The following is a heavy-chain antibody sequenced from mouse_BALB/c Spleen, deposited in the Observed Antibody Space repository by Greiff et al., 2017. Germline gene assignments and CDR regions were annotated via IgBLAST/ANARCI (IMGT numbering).Heavy chain of an antibody. J-gene: IGHJ1*01. CDR1: GYSFTSYY. CDR3: AREGDGYFDV. CDR2: IFPGSGNT. V-gene: IGHV1-66*01. D-gene: IGHD3-3*01. Sequence: QVQLKESGPELVKPGASVKISCKASGYSFTSYYIHWVKQRPGQGLEWIGWIFPGSGNTKYNEKFKGKATLTADTSSSTAYMQLSSLTSEDSAVYFCAREGDGYFDVWGAGTTVTVSS.